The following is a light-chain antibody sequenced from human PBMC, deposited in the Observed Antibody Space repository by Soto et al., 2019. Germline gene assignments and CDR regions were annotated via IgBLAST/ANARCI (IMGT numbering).Light chain of an antibody. CDR3: SSYSTMGTYV. CDR1: SSDVGRYDY. J-gene: IGLJ1*01. Sequence: QSVLTQPASVSGSPGQSITISCTGTSSDVGRYDYVSWYQQHPGKAPKLMVSEVSHRPSGVSNRFSGSKSGNTASLTISGLQAEAEADYYCSSYSTMGTYVFGAGTKVTVL. CDR2: EVS. V-gene: IGLV2-14*01.